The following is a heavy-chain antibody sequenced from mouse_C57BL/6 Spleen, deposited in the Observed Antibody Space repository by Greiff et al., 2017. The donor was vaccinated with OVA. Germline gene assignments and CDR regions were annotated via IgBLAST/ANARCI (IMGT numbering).Heavy chain of an antibody. CDR2: INPSNGGT. Sequence: LVESGTELVKPGASVKLSCKASGYTFTSYWMHWVKQRPGQGLEWIGNINPSNGGTNYNEKFKSKATLTVEKSSSTAYMQLSSLTSEDFAVYYCARDYYGSSSLMDYWGQGTSVTVSS. CDR1: GYTFTSYW. D-gene: IGHD1-1*01. CDR3: ARDYYGSSSLMDY. J-gene: IGHJ4*01. V-gene: IGHV1-53*01.